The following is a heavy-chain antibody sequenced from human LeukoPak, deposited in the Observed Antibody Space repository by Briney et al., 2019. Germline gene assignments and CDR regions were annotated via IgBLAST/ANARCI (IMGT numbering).Heavy chain of an antibody. CDR3: AKDLLGYYDSSGYSPFGY. CDR2: ISGSGGST. V-gene: IGHV3-23*01. Sequence: GGSKTLSCAASGFTFSSYAMSWVRQAPGKGLEWVSAISGSGGSTYYADSVKGRFTISRDNSKNTLYLQMNSLRAEDTAVYYCAKDLLGYYDSSGYSPFGYWGHGNLVTVSS. CDR1: GFTFSSYA. J-gene: IGHJ4*01. D-gene: IGHD3-22*01.